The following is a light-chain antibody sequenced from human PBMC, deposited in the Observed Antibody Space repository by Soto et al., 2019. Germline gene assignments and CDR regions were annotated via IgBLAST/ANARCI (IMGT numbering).Light chain of an antibody. J-gene: IGLJ2*01. CDR3: SSYAGRNNLV. Sequence: QSALTQPPSASGSPGQSVTISCTGTSSDVGGYNYVSWYQQHPGKAPKLMIYEVTKRPSGVPDRFSGSKSGNMASLTVSGLQAEDEAYYYCSSYAGRNNLVFGGGTKVTVL. CDR1: SSDVGGYNY. CDR2: EVT. V-gene: IGLV2-8*01.